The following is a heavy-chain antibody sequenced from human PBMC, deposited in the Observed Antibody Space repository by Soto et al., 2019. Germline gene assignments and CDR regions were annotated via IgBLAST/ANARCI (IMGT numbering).Heavy chain of an antibody. J-gene: IGHJ4*02. V-gene: IGHV4-31*03. CDR3: ARDNYGGMLEF. D-gene: IGHD4-17*01. Sequence: QVQLQESGPGLLKPSQTLSLTCTVSGGSILNGGHYWTWIRQHPGKGLEWIGRIFFSGNTHYNPALKSRLTFSLDTAKNQFSLKLTYVTAADTAIYYCARDNYGGMLEFWGPGTLVTVSS. CDR2: IFFSGNT. CDR1: GGSILNGGHY.